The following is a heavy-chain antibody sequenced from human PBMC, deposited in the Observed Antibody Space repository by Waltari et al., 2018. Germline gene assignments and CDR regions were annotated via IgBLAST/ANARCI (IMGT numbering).Heavy chain of an antibody. CDR1: GYSFISYW. CDR3: ARPRRGRDAFDV. CDR2: IWPDDSDT. Sequence: EVQLVQSGPGVKKSGESLRISCQVSGYSFISYWIAWVRQMHGKGLEYMGIIWPDDSDTRYSPSFQGQVIISVDKSIGTAYLQLNTLKASDTAMYYCARPRRGRDAFDVWGPGTMVTVSS. V-gene: IGHV5-51*03. J-gene: IGHJ3*01. D-gene: IGHD3-10*01.